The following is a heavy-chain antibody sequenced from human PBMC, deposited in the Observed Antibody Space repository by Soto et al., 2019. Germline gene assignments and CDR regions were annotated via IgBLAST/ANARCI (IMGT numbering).Heavy chain of an antibody. Sequence: SETLSLTCTVSGGSASSGSYQWTWIRQPPGKGLEWIGFIHVSGSTNDNPSLKGRVTMSIDTSKSQSSLKLSSVTAADTAVYYCARDGHGMDGWGQGTKVTVSS. V-gene: IGHV4-61*01. CDR3: ARDGHGMDG. CDR1: GGSASSGSYQ. J-gene: IGHJ6*02. CDR2: IHVSGST.